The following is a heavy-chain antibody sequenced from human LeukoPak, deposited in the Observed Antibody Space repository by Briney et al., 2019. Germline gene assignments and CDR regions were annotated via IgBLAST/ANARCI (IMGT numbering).Heavy chain of an antibody. CDR3: ARGDSSGWYPYYFDY. V-gene: IGHV4-34*01. CDR2: INHSGST. Sequence: SETLSLTCAVYGESFSGYYWSWIRQPPGKGLEWIGEINHSGSTNYNPSLKSRVTISVDTSKNQFSLKLSSVTAADTAVYYCARGDSSGWYPYYFDYWGQGTLVTVSS. D-gene: IGHD6-19*01. J-gene: IGHJ4*02. CDR1: GESFSGYY.